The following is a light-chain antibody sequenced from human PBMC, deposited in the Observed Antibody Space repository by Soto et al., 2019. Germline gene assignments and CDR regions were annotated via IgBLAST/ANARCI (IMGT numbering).Light chain of an antibody. J-gene: IGKJ3*01. CDR3: QQYNNYSFT. CDR1: QTINDW. CDR2: KAS. V-gene: IGKV1-5*03. Sequence: DIQMTQSPSTLSASVGDRVTITCRASQTINDWLAGYQQKPGKAPRLLIYKASTFENGIPSRFSGSGFVTEFTLTISSLQTDDFVNYYCQQYNNYSFTFGPETKVDIK.